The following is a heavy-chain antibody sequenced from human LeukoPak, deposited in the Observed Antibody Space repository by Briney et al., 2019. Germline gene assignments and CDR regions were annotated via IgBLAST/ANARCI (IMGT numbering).Heavy chain of an antibody. Sequence: SETLSLTCTVSGGSISRSNYYWGWIRQPPGKGLEWIGTIYYSGSTYYNPSLKSRVTISLDTSKNQFSLKLSSVTAADTAVYYCARDRATMVRGVIMGAFDIWGQGTMVTVSS. CDR3: ARDRATMVRGVIMGAFDI. CDR1: GGSISRSNYY. D-gene: IGHD3-10*01. V-gene: IGHV4-39*07. CDR2: IYYSGST. J-gene: IGHJ3*02.